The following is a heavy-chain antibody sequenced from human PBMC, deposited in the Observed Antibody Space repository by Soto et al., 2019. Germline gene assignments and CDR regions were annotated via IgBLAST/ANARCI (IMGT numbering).Heavy chain of an antibody. D-gene: IGHD4-4*01. Sequence: QVQLVESGGGVVQPGRSLRLSCAASGFTFSSYAMHWVRQVPGKGLEWVAVISYDGSNKYYADSVKGRFTISRDNSKNPLYLQMNSLRAEDTAVYYCARPLWRDDYNWGYFDLWGRGTLVTVSS. CDR3: ARPLWRDDYNWGYFDL. CDR1: GFTFSSYA. CDR2: ISYDGSNK. V-gene: IGHV3-30-3*01. J-gene: IGHJ2*01.